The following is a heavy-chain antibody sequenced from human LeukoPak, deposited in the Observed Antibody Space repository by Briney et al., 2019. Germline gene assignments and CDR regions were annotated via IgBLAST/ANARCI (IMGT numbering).Heavy chain of an antibody. Sequence: GGSLRLSCAASGFTVSSNYMSWVRQAPGKGLEWVSVIYSGGSTYYADSVKGRFTISRDNSKNTLYLQMNSLRAEDTAVYYCARSNDFWSGYLDYWGQGTLVTVSS. CDR1: GFTVSSNY. J-gene: IGHJ4*02. V-gene: IGHV3-66*01. CDR2: IYSGGST. D-gene: IGHD3-3*01. CDR3: ARSNDFWSGYLDY.